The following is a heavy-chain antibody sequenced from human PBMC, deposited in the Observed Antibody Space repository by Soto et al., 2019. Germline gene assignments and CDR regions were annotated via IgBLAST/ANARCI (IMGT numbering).Heavy chain of an antibody. V-gene: IGHV1-18*01. J-gene: IGHJ6*02. CDR3: ARGARYFDWFGNGMDV. Sequence: QVQLVQSGAEVKKPGASVKVSCKASGYTFTNYGINWVRQAPGQGLEWMGWVTAYNGNANYAQRLQDRVTMTTDTSTNTAYMKLRRLRFDVTAVYYCARGARYFDWFGNGMDVWGQGTTVTVSS. D-gene: IGHD3-9*01. CDR1: GYTFTNYG. CDR2: VTAYNGNA.